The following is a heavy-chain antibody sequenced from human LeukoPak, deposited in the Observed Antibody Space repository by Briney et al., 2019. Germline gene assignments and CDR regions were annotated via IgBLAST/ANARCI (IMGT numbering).Heavy chain of an antibody. CDR3: ARDSPRVQLYPV. CDR1: GFTFSSYS. CDR2: ISSSSSYI. V-gene: IGHV3-21*01. Sequence: GGSLRLSCAASGFTFSSYSMNWVRQAPGKGLEWVSSISSSSSYIYYADSVKGRFTISRDNAKNSLYLQMNSLRAEDTAVYYCARDSPRVQLYPVWGQGTLVTVSS. J-gene: IGHJ4*02. D-gene: IGHD2-2*01.